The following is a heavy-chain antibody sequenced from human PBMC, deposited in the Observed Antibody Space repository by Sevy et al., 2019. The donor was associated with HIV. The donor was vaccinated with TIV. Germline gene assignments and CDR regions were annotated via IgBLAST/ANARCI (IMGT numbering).Heavy chain of an antibody. D-gene: IGHD2-21*02. CDR3: VRVTEDAFDI. CDR1: GFTFNNYE. V-gene: IGHV3-48*03. J-gene: IGHJ3*02. CDR2: IGSSGHTI. Sequence: GGSLRLSCAASGFTFNNYEINWVRQAPGKGLEWVSYIGSSGHTIYYADSVKGRFTISRDNAKNSLYLQMNSLRAEDTAVYYCVRVTEDAFDIWGQGTMVTVSS.